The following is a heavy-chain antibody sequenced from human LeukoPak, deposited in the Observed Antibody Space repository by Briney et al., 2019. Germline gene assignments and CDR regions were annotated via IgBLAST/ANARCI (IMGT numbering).Heavy chain of an antibody. J-gene: IGHJ4*02. CDR3: ARGLTWSYYDSSGYRGAFAY. V-gene: IGHV4-4*07. CDR2: IYISGSGST. CDR1: GGSISSYY. D-gene: IGHD3-22*01. Sequence: SETLSLTCTVSGGSISSYYWSWIRQPAGKGLEWIGRIYISGSGSTNYNPSLKSRVTISVDTSKNQFSLKLSSVTAADTAVYYCARGLTWSYYDSSGYRGAFAYWGQGTLVTVSS.